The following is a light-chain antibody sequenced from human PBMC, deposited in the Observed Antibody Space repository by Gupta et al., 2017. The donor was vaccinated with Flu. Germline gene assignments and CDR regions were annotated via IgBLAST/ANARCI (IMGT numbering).Light chain of an antibody. CDR2: WAS. CDR1: QSVLSSSNNDNY. V-gene: IGKV4-1*01. CDR3: QQDDSTPIT. Sequence: DIVMTQSPDSLAVTLGERATINCESSQSVLSSSNNDNYVAWYQQKPGQPPKLLIYWASTRESGVPDRFSGSGSGTTFTLTISGLQAEDVAVYYCQQDDSTPITFGQGTRMEIK. J-gene: IGKJ5*01.